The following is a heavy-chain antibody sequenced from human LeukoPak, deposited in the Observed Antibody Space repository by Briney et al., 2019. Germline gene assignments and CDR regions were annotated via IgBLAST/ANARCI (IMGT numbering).Heavy chain of an antibody. CDR2: IYYSGST. CDR3: ARLRDYGSGTFYNDY. D-gene: IGHD3-10*01. CDR1: GGSISNYY. J-gene: IGHJ4*02. Sequence: SETLSLTCTVSGGSISNYYWNWIRQPPGRGLEWIGYIYYSGSTNYNPSLKSRVTISVDTSKNQFSLKLSSVTAADTAVYYCARLRDYGSGTFYNDYWGQGTLVTVSS. V-gene: IGHV4-59*08.